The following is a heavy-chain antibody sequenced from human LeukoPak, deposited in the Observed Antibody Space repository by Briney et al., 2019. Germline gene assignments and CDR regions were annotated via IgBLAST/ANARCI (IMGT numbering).Heavy chain of an antibody. J-gene: IGHJ6*02. CDR2: IKQDGSEK. V-gene: IGHV3-7*03. D-gene: IGHD4-23*01. Sequence: GGSLRLSCAASGLIVSNYWMSWVRQAPGKGLEWVANIKQDGSEKYYVDSVKGRFTISRDNVKNSLYLQMNSLRAEDTAVYYCAKDYYGGDSHYYGMDVWGQGTTVTVSS. CDR3: AKDYYGGDSHYYGMDV. CDR1: GLIVSNYW.